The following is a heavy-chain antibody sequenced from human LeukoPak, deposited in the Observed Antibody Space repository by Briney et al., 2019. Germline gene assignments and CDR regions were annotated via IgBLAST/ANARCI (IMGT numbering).Heavy chain of an antibody. Sequence: PGRSLRLSCAASGFTFSSYGMHWVRQAPGKGLEWVAVISYDGSNKYYADSVKGRFTISRDNSKNTLYLQMNSLRAEDTAVYYCAKDPILAVEWAFDIWGQGTMVTVSS. CDR2: ISYDGSNK. D-gene: IGHD3-3*02. V-gene: IGHV3-30*18. J-gene: IGHJ3*02. CDR1: GFTFSSYG. CDR3: AKDPILAVEWAFDI.